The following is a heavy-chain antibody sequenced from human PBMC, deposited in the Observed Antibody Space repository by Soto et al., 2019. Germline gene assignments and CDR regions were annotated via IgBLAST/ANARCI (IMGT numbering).Heavy chain of an antibody. J-gene: IGHJ6*02. CDR3: AKEIANYDILTGSKPTYYYYGMDV. D-gene: IGHD3-9*01. CDR2: ISYDGSNK. V-gene: IGHV3-30*18. Sequence: GGSLRLSCAASGFTFSSYGMHWVRQAPGKGLEWVAVISYDGSNKYYADSVKGRFTISRDNSKNTLYLQMNSLRAEDTAVYYCAKEIANYDILTGSKPTYYYYGMDVWGQGTTVTVSS. CDR1: GFTFSSYG.